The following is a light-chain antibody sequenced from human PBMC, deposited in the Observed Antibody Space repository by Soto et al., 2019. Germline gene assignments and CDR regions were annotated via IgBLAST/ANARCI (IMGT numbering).Light chain of an antibody. CDR3: QHYGSSPIT. Sequence: EIVLTQSPGTLSLSPGARATLSCRASQSVRNNYLAWYKQTPGQAPRLXRYDPSSRATGIPDRFSGSGSGTDFTLTISRLEPEDFEAYYCQHYGSSPITFGQGTRLEIK. CDR1: QSVRNNY. J-gene: IGKJ5*01. V-gene: IGKV3-20*01. CDR2: DPS.